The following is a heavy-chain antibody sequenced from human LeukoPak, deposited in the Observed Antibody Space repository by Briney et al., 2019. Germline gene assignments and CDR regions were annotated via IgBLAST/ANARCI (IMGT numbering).Heavy chain of an antibody. CDR1: GFTFCYHG. CDR3: ASMGDWPTLNY. J-gene: IGHJ4*02. V-gene: IGHV3-30*02. D-gene: IGHD3-16*01. CDR2: IRDDGSKS. Sequence: GGSLRLSCVGSGFTFCYHGLHWVREAPGKGLEWVAFIRDDGSKSHYADSVKGRFSISRDNSKNTLYLQMNSLRAEDTAVYYCASMGDWPTLNYWGQGTLVTVSS.